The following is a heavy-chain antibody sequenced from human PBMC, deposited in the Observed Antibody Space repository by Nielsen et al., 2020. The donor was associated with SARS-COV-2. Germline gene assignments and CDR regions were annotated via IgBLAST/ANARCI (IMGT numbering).Heavy chain of an antibody. CDR3: TSYYYYYYMDV. J-gene: IGHJ6*03. CDR2: IRSKANSYAT. CDR1: GFTFSGSA. V-gene: IGHV3-73*01. Sequence: GESLKISCAASGFTFSGSAMHWVRQASGKGLEWVGRIRSKANSYATAYAASVKGRFTISRDDTKNTAYLQMNSPKTEDTAVYYCTSYYYYYYMDVWGKGTTVTVSS.